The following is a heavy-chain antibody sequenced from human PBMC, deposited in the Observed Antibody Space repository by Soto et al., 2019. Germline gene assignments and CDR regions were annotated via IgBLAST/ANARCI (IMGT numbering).Heavy chain of an antibody. Sequence: EVQLVESGGGLVKPGGSLRLSCAASGFTFNNAWMSWARQAPGKGLEWVGRIKSKTDGGTTDYAAPVKGRFTISRDDSEDTLFLQMNSLKTEDTAVYYCTTLSYGIDVWGQGTSVTASS. CDR1: GFTFNNAW. CDR3: TTLSYGIDV. CDR2: IKSKTDGGTT. J-gene: IGHJ6*02. V-gene: IGHV3-15*01.